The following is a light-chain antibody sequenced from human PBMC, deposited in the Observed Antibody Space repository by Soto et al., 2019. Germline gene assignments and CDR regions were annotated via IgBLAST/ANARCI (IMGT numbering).Light chain of an antibody. CDR2: AAS. J-gene: IGKJ1*01. CDR3: QQSYSGPWT. CDR1: QNIGYY. Sequence: DIQMTPSPSSRSTFVGERVTITCRASQNIGYYLNWYQQKPGKAPKLLIYAASSLQSGVPSRFSGTKSGTDFTLTISSLYPEDSASYYCQQSYSGPWTFGQGTKVDIK. V-gene: IGKV1-39*01.